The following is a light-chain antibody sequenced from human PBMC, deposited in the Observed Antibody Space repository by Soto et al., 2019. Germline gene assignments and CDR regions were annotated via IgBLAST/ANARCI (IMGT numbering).Light chain of an antibody. CDR3: QKYGSSSWK. CDR1: QSISSSY. V-gene: IGKV3-20*01. J-gene: IGKJ1*01. CDR2: GAS. Sequence: EIVLTQSPGTLSLSPGKRATLSCRASQSISSSYLAWYQQRPGQAPRLLIYGASSRATGIPDRFSGSGSGTEFTLTISRLEPEDFAVYYCQKYGSSSWKFGQGTKVDIK.